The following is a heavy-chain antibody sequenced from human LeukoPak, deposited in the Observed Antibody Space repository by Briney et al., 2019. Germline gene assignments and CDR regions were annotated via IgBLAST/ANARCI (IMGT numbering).Heavy chain of an antibody. CDR2: INPNSGGT. J-gene: IGHJ4*02. D-gene: IGHD3-10*01. V-gene: IGHV1-2*02. CDR3: AGDRGRVRGAQGY. CDR1: GYTFTGYY. Sequence: ASVKVSCKASGYTFTGYYMHWVRQAPGQGLEWMGWINPNSGGTNYAQKFQGRVTMTRDTSISTAYMELSRLRSDDTAVYYCAGDRGRVRGAQGYWGQGTLVTVSS.